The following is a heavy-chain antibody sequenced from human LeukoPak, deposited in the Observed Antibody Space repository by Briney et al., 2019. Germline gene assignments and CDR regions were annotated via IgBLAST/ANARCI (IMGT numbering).Heavy chain of an antibody. CDR1: GFTFSSYA. D-gene: IGHD3-10*01. J-gene: IGHJ3*02. CDR3: ARRIRDNDAFDI. Sequence: GGSLRLSCAASGFTFSSYAMHWVRQAPGKGLEWVAVISYDGSNKYYADSVKGRFTISRDNSKNTLYLQMNSLRAEDTAVYYCARRIRDNDAFDIWGQGTMVTVSS. V-gene: IGHV3-30*04. CDR2: ISYDGSNK.